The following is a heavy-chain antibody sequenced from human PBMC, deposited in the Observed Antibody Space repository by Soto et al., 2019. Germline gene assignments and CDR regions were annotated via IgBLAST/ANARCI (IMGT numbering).Heavy chain of an antibody. CDR3: ARGNNWRLDY. CDR2: IHLGGTT. Sequence: SETLSLTCAVSGDSITSSAWWSCVRQPPGKGLEWIGEIHLGGTTNYNPSLKSRVTISVDKSKNQFSLILNSVTAAETAIYYCARGNNWRLDYWGKGALVTVSS. J-gene: IGHJ4*02. V-gene: IGHV4-4*02. CDR1: GDSITSSAW.